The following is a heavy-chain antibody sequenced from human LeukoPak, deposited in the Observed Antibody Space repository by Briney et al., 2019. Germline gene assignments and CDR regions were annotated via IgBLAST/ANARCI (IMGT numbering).Heavy chain of an antibody. Sequence: GGSLRLSCAASGFTFDDYAMHRVRQAPGKGLEWVSGISWNSGSIGYADSVKGRFTISRDNAKNSLYLQMNSLRAEDTALYYCAKDISYDILTGYPDYWGQGTLVTVSS. V-gene: IGHV3-9*01. D-gene: IGHD3-9*01. J-gene: IGHJ4*02. CDR3: AKDISYDILTGYPDY. CDR2: ISWNSGSI. CDR1: GFTFDDYA.